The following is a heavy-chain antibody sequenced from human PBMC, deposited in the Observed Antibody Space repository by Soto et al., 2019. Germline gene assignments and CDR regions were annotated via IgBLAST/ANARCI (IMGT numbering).Heavy chain of an antibody. CDR2: ISPYNGDT. V-gene: IGHV1-18*01. CDR3: ARGGMTTYLDY. CDR1: GYTFTTYG. Sequence: QVQLVQSGAEVKKPGASVKVSCKTSGYTFTTYGITWVRQAPGQRLEWMGWISPYNGDTNYAQKLRGRVTMTTDTSTSTAYMELRSLRSDDTAVYYCARGGMTTYLDYWAREPWSPSPQ. J-gene: IGHJ4*02. D-gene: IGHD4-17*01.